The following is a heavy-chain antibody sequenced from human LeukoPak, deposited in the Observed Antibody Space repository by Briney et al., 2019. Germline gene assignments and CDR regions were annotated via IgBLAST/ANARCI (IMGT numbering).Heavy chain of an antibody. D-gene: IGHD1-20*01. J-gene: IGHJ5*02. V-gene: IGHV1-2*02. CDR3: TRGAFLTGTAGGRNNWLDP. CDR2: INCNSGGT. CDR1: GYTFIDYY. Sequence: VASVKVSCKASGYTFIDYYMHWVRQGPGQGLEWMGWINCNSGGTKYAQKFQGRVTMTRDTSISTASMELTRLRSDDTAVYYCTRGAFLTGTAGGRNNWLDPWGQGTLVTVSS.